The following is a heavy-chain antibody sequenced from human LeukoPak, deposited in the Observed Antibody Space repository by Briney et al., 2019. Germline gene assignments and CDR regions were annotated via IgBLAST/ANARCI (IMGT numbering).Heavy chain of an antibody. CDR2: ISSRGSTI. J-gene: IGHJ5*02. Sequence: PGGSLRLSCAASGFTFSSYGMHWVGQAPGKGLEWVSYISSRGSTIYYADSVKGRFTISRDNAKNSLYLQMNSLRAEDTAVYYCARGDYDFTHWFDPWAQGTLVTVS. CDR3: ARGDYDFTHWFDP. V-gene: IGHV3-48*04. D-gene: IGHD3-3*01. CDR1: GFTFSSYG.